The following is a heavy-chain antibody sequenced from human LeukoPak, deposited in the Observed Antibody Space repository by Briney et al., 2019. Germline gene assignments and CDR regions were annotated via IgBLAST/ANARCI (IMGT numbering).Heavy chain of an antibody. J-gene: IGHJ4*02. CDR1: GFTFSGSA. Sequence: GGSLRLSCAASGFTFSGSAMHWVRQASGKGLEWVGRIRSKANSYATAYAASVKGRFTISRDDSKNTAYLQMNSLKTEDTAVYYCTRLTLGYCSSTSQSCENYWGQGTLVIVSS. CDR3: TRLTLGYCSSTSQSCENY. CDR2: IRSKANSYAT. D-gene: IGHD2-2*01. V-gene: IGHV3-73*01.